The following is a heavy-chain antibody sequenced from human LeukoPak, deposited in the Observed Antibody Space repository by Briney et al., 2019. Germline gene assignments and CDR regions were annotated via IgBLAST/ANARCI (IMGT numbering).Heavy chain of an antibody. D-gene: IGHD5-12*01. J-gene: IGHJ4*02. V-gene: IGHV1-8*02. CDR3: ARVEFNGGYSHLY. CDR1: GYTFTYRY. Sequence: GASVKVSCKASGYTFTYRYLHWVRQAAGQGLEWMGWMNPNSGNTGYGQKFQGRVTMTRSTSMTTAYMELSSLRSEDTAIYYCARVEFNGGYSHLYWGQGTLLTVSS. CDR2: MNPNSGNT.